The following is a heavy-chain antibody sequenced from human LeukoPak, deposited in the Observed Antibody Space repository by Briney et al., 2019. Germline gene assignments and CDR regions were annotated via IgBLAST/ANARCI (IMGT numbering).Heavy chain of an antibody. V-gene: IGHV3-30*02. J-gene: IGHJ4*02. CDR3: AKGSRDGYNFPFDY. Sequence: PGGSLRLSCAASGFTFSSYGMDWVRQAPGKGLEWVAFIRYDGSNKYYADSVRGRFTISRDNSKNTLYLQMNSLRAEDTALYFCAKGSRDGYNFPFDYWGQGTLVTVSS. D-gene: IGHD5-24*01. CDR1: GFTFSSYG. CDR2: IRYDGSNK.